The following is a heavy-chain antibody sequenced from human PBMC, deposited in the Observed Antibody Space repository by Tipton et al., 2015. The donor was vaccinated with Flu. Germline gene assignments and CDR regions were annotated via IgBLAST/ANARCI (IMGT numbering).Heavy chain of an antibody. V-gene: IGHV4-34*01. J-gene: IGHJ4*02. CDR2: INHSGST. Sequence: TLSLTCAVYGGSFSGYYWSWIRQPPGKGLEWIGEINHSGSTNYNPSLKSRVTISVDTSKNQFSLKLSSVTAADTAVYYCARGDGYLFDYWGQGTLVTVSS. D-gene: IGHD5-18*01. CDR3: ARGDGYLFDY. CDR1: GGSFSGYY.